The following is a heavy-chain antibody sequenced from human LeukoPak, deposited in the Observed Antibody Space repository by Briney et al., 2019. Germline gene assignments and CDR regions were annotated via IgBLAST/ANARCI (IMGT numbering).Heavy chain of an antibody. J-gene: IGHJ2*01. CDR1: GYSISSDYY. Sequence: SETLSITCTVSGYSISSDYYWGWIRQPPGKGLEWIGSIYHSGSTYYNPSLESRVTISVDTSKNQFSLKLSSVTAADTAVYYCARVGRELQFPYWYFDLWGRGTLVTVSS. CDR3: ARVGRELQFPYWYFDL. V-gene: IGHV4-38-2*02. D-gene: IGHD1-7*01. CDR2: IYHSGST.